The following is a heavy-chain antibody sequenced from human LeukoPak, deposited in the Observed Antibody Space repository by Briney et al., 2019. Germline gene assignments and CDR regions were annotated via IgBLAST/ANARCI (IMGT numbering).Heavy chain of an antibody. D-gene: IGHD6-19*01. J-gene: IGHJ4*02. CDR1: GFTFSSYA. CDR3: AKVKYSSGWYYDY. V-gene: IGHV3-23*01. Sequence: PGGSLRLSCAASGFTFSSYAMNWVRQAPGKGLEWVSAISGSGGNTYYADSVKGRFAISRDNSKNTLYLQMNSLRAEDTAVYYCAKVKYSSGWYYDYWGQGTLVTVSS. CDR2: ISGSGGNT.